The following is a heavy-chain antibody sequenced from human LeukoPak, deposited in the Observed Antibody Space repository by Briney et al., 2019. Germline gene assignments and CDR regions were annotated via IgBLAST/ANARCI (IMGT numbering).Heavy chain of an antibody. V-gene: IGHV3-7*01. CDR1: GFTFSSYW. CDR3: ARSVVVAPRSAFDI. J-gene: IGHJ3*02. D-gene: IGHD2-2*01. CDR2: INQDGSEK. Sequence: GGSLRLSCAASGFTFSSYWITWVRQAPGKGLEWVANINQDGSEKCYVDSVKGRFTISRDNAKNSLSLQMNSLRVEDTAVYYCARSVVVAPRSAFDIWGQGTMVTVSS.